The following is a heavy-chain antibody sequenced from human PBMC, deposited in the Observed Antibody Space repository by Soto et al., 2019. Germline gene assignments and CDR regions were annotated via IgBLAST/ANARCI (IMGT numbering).Heavy chain of an antibody. V-gene: IGHV3-33*08. CDR3: ARDLAEQWLRADNWFDP. CDR1: GFIFSNYW. CDR2: IRYDGSNK. Sequence: GGSLRLSCAASGFIFSNYWMTWVRQAPGKGLEWVANIRYDGSNKYYADSVKGRFTISRDNSKNTLYLQMNSLRAEDTAVYYCARDLAEQWLRADNWFDPWGQGTLVTVSS. D-gene: IGHD6-19*01. J-gene: IGHJ5*02.